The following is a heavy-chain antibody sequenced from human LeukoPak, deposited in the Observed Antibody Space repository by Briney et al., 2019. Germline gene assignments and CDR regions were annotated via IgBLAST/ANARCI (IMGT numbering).Heavy chain of an antibody. CDR2: IREDGGHT. V-gene: IGHV3-7*01. J-gene: IGHJ4*02. Sequence: GSLSLSCVTSGFPFTYHLVRLGRQASGKGLELVANIREDGGHTNYVDSVKGRFTISRDNAKKSVYLQMNSLRAEDTAVYYCAKDIVGGGDDYWGQGTLVTVSS. CDR3: AKDIVGGGDDY. D-gene: IGHD2-21*02. CDR1: GFPFTYHL.